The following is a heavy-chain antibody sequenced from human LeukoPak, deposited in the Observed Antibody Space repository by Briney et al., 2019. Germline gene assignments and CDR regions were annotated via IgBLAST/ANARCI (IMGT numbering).Heavy chain of an antibody. CDR3: ARASRDGWGIYCTNGVCYTDWYFDL. J-gene: IGHJ2*01. Sequence: SGGSLRLSCAASGFLFSRYWMSWVRQAPGKGLEWVANIKEDGSEKYYVESMKGRFTISRDNVKNSLYLQINSLRAEDTAVYYCARASRDGWGIYCTNGVCYTDWYFDLWGRGTLVTVSS. CDR1: GFLFSRYW. V-gene: IGHV3-7*01. CDR2: IKEDGSEK. D-gene: IGHD2-8*01.